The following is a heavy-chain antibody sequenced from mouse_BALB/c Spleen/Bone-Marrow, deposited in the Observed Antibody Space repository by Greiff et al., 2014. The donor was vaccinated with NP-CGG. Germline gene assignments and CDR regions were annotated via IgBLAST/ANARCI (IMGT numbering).Heavy chain of an antibody. Sequence: EVKVVESGGGLVKPGGSLKLSCAASGFTFSSYAMSWVRQTPEKRLEWVATISSGGSYTYYPDSVKVRFTFSRDNAKNTLYLQRSRRSSEDTAMYYCARHGITRLLDYWGQGTTLTVS. V-gene: IGHV5-9-3*01. CDR2: ISSGGSYT. CDR1: GFTFSSYA. J-gene: IGHJ2*01. D-gene: IGHD2-4*01. CDR3: ARHGITRLLDY.